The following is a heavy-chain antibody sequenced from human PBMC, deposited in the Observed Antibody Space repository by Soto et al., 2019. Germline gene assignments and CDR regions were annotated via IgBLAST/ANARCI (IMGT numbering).Heavy chain of an antibody. CDR3: ASPGRRGAITPLDY. D-gene: IGHD3-16*02. J-gene: IGHJ4*02. V-gene: IGHV3-23*01. CDR1: GFTFSSYA. Sequence: GWSLRLSCAASGFTFSSYAMSWVRQAPGKGLEWVSAISGSGGSTYYADSVKGRFTISRDNSKNTLYLQMNSLRAEDTAVYYCASPGRRGAITPLDYWGQGTLVTVSS. CDR2: ISGSGGST.